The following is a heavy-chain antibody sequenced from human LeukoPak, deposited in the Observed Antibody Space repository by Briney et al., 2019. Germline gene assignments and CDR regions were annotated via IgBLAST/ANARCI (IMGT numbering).Heavy chain of an antibody. CDR1: GAPISSGGDY. Sequence: PSETLSLTCTVSGAPISSGGDYWTWIRQPAGKGLEWVGLIYASGTTKYNPSLKSRLTISLDTSKNQFSLKLTSVTAADTAVYSCARVLWDWGQGTLVTVST. CDR2: IYASGTT. J-gene: IGHJ4*02. D-gene: IGHD3-16*01. CDR3: ARVLWD. V-gene: IGHV4-61*02.